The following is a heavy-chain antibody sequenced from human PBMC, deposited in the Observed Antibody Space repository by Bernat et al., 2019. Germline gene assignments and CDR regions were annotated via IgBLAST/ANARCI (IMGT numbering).Heavy chain of an antibody. CDR1: GFTFSDYY. Sequence: QVQLVESGGGLVKPGGSLRLSCAASGFTFSDYYMSWIRQAPGKGLEWVSYISSSGSTIYYADSVKGRFTISRDNAKNSLYLQMNSLRAEDTAVYYCARDHRPIVLVPAAMSAYYYGMDVWGQGTTVTVSS. CDR2: ISSSGSTI. CDR3: ARDHRPIVLVPAAMSAYYYGMDV. D-gene: IGHD2-2*01. J-gene: IGHJ6*02. V-gene: IGHV3-11*01.